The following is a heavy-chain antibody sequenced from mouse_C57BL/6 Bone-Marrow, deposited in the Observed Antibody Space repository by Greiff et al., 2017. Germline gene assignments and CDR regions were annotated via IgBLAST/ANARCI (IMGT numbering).Heavy chain of an antibody. J-gene: IGHJ4*01. Sequence: EVMLVESGGGLVQPGGSMKLSCAASGFTFSDAWMDWVRQSPEKGPEWVAEIRNKAKNHATYYAESVKGRFTISRDDSKSSVYLQMNSLRAEDTGIYYCTRQNHYYYGSSLMDYWGQGTSVTVSS. D-gene: IGHD1-1*01. CDR2: IRNKAKNHAT. CDR1: GFTFSDAW. V-gene: IGHV6-6*01. CDR3: TRQNHYYYGSSLMDY.